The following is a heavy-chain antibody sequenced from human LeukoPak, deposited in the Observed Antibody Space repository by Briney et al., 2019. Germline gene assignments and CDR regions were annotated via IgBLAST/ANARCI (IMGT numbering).Heavy chain of an antibody. V-gene: IGHV3-23*01. CDR3: AKRLTTVTYGWYFDL. J-gene: IGHJ2*01. D-gene: IGHD4-17*01. CDR2: ISGSGGST. Sequence: GGSLRLSCAASGFTFSSYAMSWVRQAPGKGLEWVSPISGSGGSTYYADSVKGRFTIARDNSKNTLYLQMNSLRAEDTAVYYCAKRLTTVTYGWYFDLWGRGTLVTVSS. CDR1: GFTFSSYA.